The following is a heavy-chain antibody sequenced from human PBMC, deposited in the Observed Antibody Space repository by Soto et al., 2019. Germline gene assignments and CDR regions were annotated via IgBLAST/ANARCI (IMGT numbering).Heavy chain of an antibody. CDR3: ARVLGGSYYYFDY. V-gene: IGHV3-21*01. CDR1: GFTFSSYE. J-gene: IGHJ4*02. Sequence: PGGSLILSFAASGFTFSSYEMNLVREAPGKVLEWVSSISSSSSDIYYADSVKGRFTISRDNTKNSLFLQMNSLRAEDTAVYYCARVLGGSYYYFDYWGQGTLVTVSS. CDR2: ISSSSSDI. D-gene: IGHD1-26*01.